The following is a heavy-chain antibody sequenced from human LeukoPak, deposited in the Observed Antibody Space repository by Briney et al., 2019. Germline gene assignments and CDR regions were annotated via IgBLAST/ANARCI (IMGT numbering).Heavy chain of an antibody. D-gene: IGHD5-18*01. CDR2: ISPSGGST. J-gene: IGHJ5*02. V-gene: IGHV3-23*01. CDR3: AREYSYGYDDWFDP. CDR1: GLTFSNYG. Sequence: GGSLRLSCAASGLTFSNYGMSWFRQAPGKGLEWVSAISPSGGSTYYADSVKGRFTISRDNSKNTLYLQMNSLRAEDTAIYYCAREYSYGYDDWFDPWGQGTLVTVSS.